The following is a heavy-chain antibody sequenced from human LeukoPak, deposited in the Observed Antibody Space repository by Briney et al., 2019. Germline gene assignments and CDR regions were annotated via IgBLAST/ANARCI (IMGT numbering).Heavy chain of an antibody. CDR1: GGSISSGSYY. D-gene: IGHD3-9*01. V-gene: IGHV4-61*02. Sequence: SETLSLTCTVSGGSISSGSYYWSWIRQPAGKGLEWIGRIYTSGSTNYNPSLKSRVTISVDTSKNQFSLKQSSVTAADTAVYYCARALSYDILTGYSLYYFDYWGQGTLATVSS. CDR3: ARALSYDILTGYSLYYFDY. CDR2: IYTSGST. J-gene: IGHJ4*02.